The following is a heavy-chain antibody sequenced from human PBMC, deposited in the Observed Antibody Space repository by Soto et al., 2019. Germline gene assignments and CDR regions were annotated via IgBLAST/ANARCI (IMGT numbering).Heavy chain of an antibody. Sequence: EVQLVESGGGLVQPGGSLRLSCAASGFTFSSYWMHWVRQAPGKGLVWVSRINSDGSSTSYADSVKGRFTISRDNAKNTLYLQMNSLRAEDTAVYYCARVPGTMVGHAFDIWGQGTMVTVSS. D-gene: IGHD1-7*01. J-gene: IGHJ3*02. V-gene: IGHV3-74*01. CDR1: GFTFSSYW. CDR2: INSDGSST. CDR3: ARVPGTMVGHAFDI.